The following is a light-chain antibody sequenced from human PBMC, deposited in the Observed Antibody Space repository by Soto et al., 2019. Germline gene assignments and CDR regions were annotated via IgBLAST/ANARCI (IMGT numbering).Light chain of an antibody. Sequence: EIVMTQSPATLSVSPGERATLSCRASQSVSSSLAWYQQKPGQAPRLLIYGASTRATGFPARFSGSGSGTEFTLTISSLQSEDFAVYYCQQYHNWWTFGQGTKVEIK. J-gene: IGKJ1*01. V-gene: IGKV3-15*01. CDR1: QSVSSS. CDR2: GAS. CDR3: QQYHNWWT.